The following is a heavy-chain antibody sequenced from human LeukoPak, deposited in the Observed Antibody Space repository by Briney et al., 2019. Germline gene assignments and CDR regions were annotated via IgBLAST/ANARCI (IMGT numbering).Heavy chain of an antibody. Sequence: SETLSLTCTVSGASITTSYWSWIRQPPGKGLEWIGYISDSGSTNYNASLKGRVTISIHSSPNQFSLELGSVTAADTAIHYCARAVTGGDRSRFYTGGWYYFDNWGQGTLVTVSS. CDR1: GASITTSY. V-gene: IGHV4-59*08. J-gene: IGHJ4*02. D-gene: IGHD2-8*02. CDR2: ISDSGST. CDR3: ARAVTGGDRSRFYTGGWYYFDN.